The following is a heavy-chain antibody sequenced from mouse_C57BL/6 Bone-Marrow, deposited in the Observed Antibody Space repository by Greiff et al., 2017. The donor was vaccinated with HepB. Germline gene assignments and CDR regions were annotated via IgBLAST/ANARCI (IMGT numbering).Heavy chain of an antibody. CDR2: IYPGDGDT. D-gene: IGHD2-4*01. V-gene: IGHV1-80*01. Sequence: VQVVESGAELVKPGASVKISCKASGYAFSSYWMNWVKQRPGKGLEWIGQIYPGDGDTNYNGKFKGKATLTADKSSSTAYMQLSSLTSEDSAVYFCARGGLYDYDWFAYWGQGTLVTVSA. J-gene: IGHJ3*01. CDR1: GYAFSSYW. CDR3: ARGGLYDYDWFAY.